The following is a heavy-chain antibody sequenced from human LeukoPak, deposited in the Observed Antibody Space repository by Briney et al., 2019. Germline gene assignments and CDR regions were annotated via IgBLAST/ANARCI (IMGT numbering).Heavy chain of an antibody. CDR2: IDYIGST. V-gene: IGHV4-59*08. J-gene: IGHJ4*02. D-gene: IGHD3-10*01. CDR1: GGSMSPYH. CDR3: ARTLNRGSFDY. Sequence: PSETLSLTCTVSGGSMSPYHWGWIRQPPGKGLEWIGYIDYIGSTNYNPSLKSRVTISVDTSKNQFSLRLSSVTAADTAVFYCARTLNRGSFDYWGQGALVTVSS.